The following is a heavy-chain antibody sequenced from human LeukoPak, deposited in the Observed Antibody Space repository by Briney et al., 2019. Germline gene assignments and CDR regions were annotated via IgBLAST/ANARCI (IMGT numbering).Heavy chain of an antibody. D-gene: IGHD3-22*01. CDR2: INPSGGST. V-gene: IGHV1-46*01. CDR3: ARDRSYDSSGYHLDN. Sequence: GASVKVSCKASGYTFTSYYMHWVRQAPGQGLEWMGIINPSGGSTSYAQKFQGRVTMTRDTSTSTVYMELSSLRSEGTAVYYCARDRSYDSSGYHLDNWGQGTLVTVSS. CDR1: GYTFTSYY. J-gene: IGHJ4*02.